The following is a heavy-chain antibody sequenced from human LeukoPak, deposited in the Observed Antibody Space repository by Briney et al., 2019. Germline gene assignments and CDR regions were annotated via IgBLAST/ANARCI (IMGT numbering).Heavy chain of an antibody. CDR1: GFTISSTD. J-gene: IGHJ5*02. Sequence: GGSLRLSCAASGFTISSTDMHWVRQASGKGREWVALIWFDGGNKHYAGSVKGRFTISRDNSKNTLSLQRSSLRAAATAVYFCARDAPVVIPSDGYPWFDPWGQGTLVTVSS. V-gene: IGHV3-33*01. D-gene: IGHD4-23*01. CDR2: IWFDGGNK. CDR3: ARDAPVVIPSDGYPWFDP.